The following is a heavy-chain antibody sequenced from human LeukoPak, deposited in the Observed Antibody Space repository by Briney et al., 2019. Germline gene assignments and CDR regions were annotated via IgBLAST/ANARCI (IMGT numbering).Heavy chain of an antibody. J-gene: IGHJ4*02. Sequence: SETLSLTCTVSGGSISSYYWNWIRQPPGKGLEWIGSIYYSGSTNYNPSLKSRVTVSVDTSKNQFSLKLSSVTAADTAVYYCARIVGASDYWGQGTLVTVSS. CDR2: IYYSGST. V-gene: IGHV4-59*08. CDR1: GGSISSYY. CDR3: ARIVGASDY. D-gene: IGHD1-26*01.